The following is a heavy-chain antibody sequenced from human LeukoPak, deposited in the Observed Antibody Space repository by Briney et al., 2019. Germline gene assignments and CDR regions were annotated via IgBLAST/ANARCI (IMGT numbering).Heavy chain of an antibody. V-gene: IGHV3-7*01. CDR1: GITFSSSW. J-gene: IGHJ4*02. Sequence: GGPLRLSCVASGITFSSSWMSWVRQAPGKGLEWVANIKHDGSEKYYVDSVEGRFTISRDNAKNSLFLQMNSLRAEDTAVYYCARDSGHTGYDLLDYWGQGTLVTVSS. CDR2: IKHDGSEK. CDR3: ARDSGHTGYDLLDY. D-gene: IGHD5-12*01.